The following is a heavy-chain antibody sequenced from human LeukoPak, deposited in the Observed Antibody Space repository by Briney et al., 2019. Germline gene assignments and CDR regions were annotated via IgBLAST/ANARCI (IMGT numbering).Heavy chain of an antibody. J-gene: IGHJ6*02. CDR2: IYPGDSDT. V-gene: IGHV5-51*01. CDR3: ARTIAAVGDAYYYAMDV. CDR1: GYNFTSYW. D-gene: IGHD6-13*01. Sequence: GESLKISCKGSGYNFTSYWIGWVRQMPGKGLEWMGIIYPGDSDTRSSPSFEGQVTVSADKSISTAYLQWSSLKASDTAMYYCARTIAAVGDAYYYAMDVWGQGTTVTVSS.